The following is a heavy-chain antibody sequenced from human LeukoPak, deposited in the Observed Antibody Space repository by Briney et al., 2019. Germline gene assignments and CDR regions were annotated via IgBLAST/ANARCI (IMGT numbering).Heavy chain of an antibody. CDR3: AKVVRFYYYDSSGYFRGDDY. CDR2: ISGSGGST. CDR1: GFTFSSYA. V-gene: IGHV3-23*01. J-gene: IGHJ4*02. D-gene: IGHD3-22*01. Sequence: GGSLRLSCAASGFTFSSYAMSWVRQAPGKGLEWVSAISGSGGSTYYADTVKGRFTISRDNSKNTLYLQMNSLRAEDTAVYYCAKVVRFYYYDSSGYFRGDDYWGQGTLVTVSS.